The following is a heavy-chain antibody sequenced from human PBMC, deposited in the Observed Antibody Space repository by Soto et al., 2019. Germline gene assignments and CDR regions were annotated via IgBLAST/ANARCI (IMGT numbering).Heavy chain of an antibody. CDR3: AGRTVTDNYYYGMDV. Sequence: SVKVSCKASGGTFSSYAISWVRQAPGQGLEWMGGIIPIFGTANYAQKFQGRVTITADKSTSTAYMELSSLRSEDTAVYYCAGRTVTDNYYYGMDVWGQGTTVTVPS. V-gene: IGHV1-69*06. CDR1: GGTFSSYA. CDR2: IIPIFGTA. D-gene: IGHD4-17*01. J-gene: IGHJ6*02.